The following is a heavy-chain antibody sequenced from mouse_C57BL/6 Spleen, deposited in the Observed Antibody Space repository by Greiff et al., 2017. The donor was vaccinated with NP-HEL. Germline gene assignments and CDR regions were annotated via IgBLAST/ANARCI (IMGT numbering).Heavy chain of an antibody. V-gene: IGHV5-9-1*02. J-gene: IGHJ4*01. CDR1: GFTFSSYA. CDR3: TREGRYYAMDY. D-gene: IGHD3-3*01. Sequence: EVQGVESGEGLVKPGGSLKLSCAASGFTFSSYAMSWVRQTPEKRLEWVAYISSGGDYIYYADTVKGRFTISRDNARNTLYLQMSSLKSEDTAMYYCTREGRYYAMDYWGQGTSVTVSS. CDR2: ISSGGDYI.